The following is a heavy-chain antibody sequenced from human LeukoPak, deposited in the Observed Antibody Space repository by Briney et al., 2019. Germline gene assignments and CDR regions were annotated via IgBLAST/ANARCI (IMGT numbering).Heavy chain of an antibody. CDR3: ARSYDSSGYYYREEAYFDY. J-gene: IGHJ4*02. Sequence: ASVKVSCKASGGTFSSYAISWVRQAPGQGIEWMGGIIPIFGTANYAQKFQGRVTITTDESTSTAYMELSSLRSEDTAVYYCARSYDSSGYYYREEAYFDYWGQGTLVTVSS. V-gene: IGHV1-69*05. CDR1: GGTFSSYA. D-gene: IGHD3-22*01. CDR2: IIPIFGTA.